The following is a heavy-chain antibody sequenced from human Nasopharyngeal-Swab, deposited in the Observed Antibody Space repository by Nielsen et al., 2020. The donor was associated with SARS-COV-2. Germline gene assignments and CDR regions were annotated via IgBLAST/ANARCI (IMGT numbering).Heavy chain of an antibody. CDR2: ISPYSGNT. CDR1: GYTFISYG. Sequence: ASVKVSCKASGYTFISYGITWVRQAPGQGLEWMGWISPYSGNTDYAQKFQGRVTMTTDKSTRTVYMELRSLRSDDTAVYYCTRHFDIVTGYEFFFLYWGQGMLVTVSS. V-gene: IGHV1-18*04. CDR3: TRHFDIVTGYEFFFLY. J-gene: IGHJ4*02. D-gene: IGHD3-9*01.